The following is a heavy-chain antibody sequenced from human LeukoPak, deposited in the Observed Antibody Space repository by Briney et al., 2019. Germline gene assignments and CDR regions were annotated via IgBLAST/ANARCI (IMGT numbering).Heavy chain of an antibody. V-gene: IGHV3-23*01. CDR1: GFSFSSYA. J-gene: IGHJ4*02. CDR2: IRGSGTDT. Sequence: GGSLRLSCAASGFSFSSYAMSWVRQAPGKGLEWVSVIRGSGTDTYYADSVKVRFTISRDNSKNTLYLQMDSLRVEDTAVYYCAKRNDFGSHHVMPADNWGQGTLVTVSS. D-gene: IGHD3/OR15-3a*01. CDR3: AKRNDFGSHHVMPADN.